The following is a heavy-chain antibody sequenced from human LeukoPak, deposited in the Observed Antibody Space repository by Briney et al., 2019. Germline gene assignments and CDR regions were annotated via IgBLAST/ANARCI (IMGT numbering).Heavy chain of an antibody. D-gene: IGHD4-17*01. Sequence: SETLSLTCTVSGGSIRGSNYYWGWIRQPPGKGLEWIGSIHYSGSTYYNPSLKSRVTISVDTSKNQFSLKLSYVTAADTAVYYCATTTVTTRHAFDIWGQGTMVTVSS. CDR2: IHYSGST. CDR3: ATTTVTTRHAFDI. CDR1: GGSIRGSNYY. V-gene: IGHV4-39*01. J-gene: IGHJ3*02.